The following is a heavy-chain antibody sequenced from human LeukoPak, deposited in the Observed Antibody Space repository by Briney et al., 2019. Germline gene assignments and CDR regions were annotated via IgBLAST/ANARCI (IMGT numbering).Heavy chain of an antibody. CDR3: ARVFEYSSGWRTVYGMDV. CDR1: GFTFSSYW. J-gene: IGHJ6*02. Sequence: GGSLRLSCAASGFTFSSYWMHWVRQAPGKGLVWVLRINSDGSSTSYADSVKGRFTISRDNAKNTLYLQMNSLRAEDTAVYYCARVFEYSSGWRTVYGMDVWGQGTTVTVSS. V-gene: IGHV3-74*01. D-gene: IGHD6-19*01. CDR2: INSDGSST.